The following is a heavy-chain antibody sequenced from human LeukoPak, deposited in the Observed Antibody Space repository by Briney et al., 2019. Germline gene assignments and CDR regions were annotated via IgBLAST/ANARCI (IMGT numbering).Heavy chain of an antibody. V-gene: IGHV1-46*01. D-gene: IGHD5-24*01. CDR3: ARGPSIWLHQRYFDY. J-gene: IGHJ4*02. Sequence: ASVKVSCKASGYTFTSYYMHWVRQAPGQGLEWIGIINPSGGSTSYAHKFQGRVTMTRDTSTSTVYMELSSLRSEDTAVYYCARGPSIWLHQRYFDYWGQGTLVTVSS. CDR1: GYTFTSYY. CDR2: INPSGGST.